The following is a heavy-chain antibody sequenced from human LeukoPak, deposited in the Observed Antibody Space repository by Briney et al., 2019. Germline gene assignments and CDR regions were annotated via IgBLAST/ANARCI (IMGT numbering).Heavy chain of an antibody. CDR1: GYSISTGYY. CDR2: IYHSGST. V-gene: IGHV4-38-2*02. J-gene: IGHJ4*02. D-gene: IGHD3-3*01. Sequence: SETLSLTCTLSGYSISTGYYWGWIRQPPGKGLGWIGSIYHSGSTYYNPSLKSRVTISVDTSKIQFSLKLSSVTAADTAVYYCASPFTIFGGFDYWGQGTLVTVSS. CDR3: ASPFTIFGGFDY.